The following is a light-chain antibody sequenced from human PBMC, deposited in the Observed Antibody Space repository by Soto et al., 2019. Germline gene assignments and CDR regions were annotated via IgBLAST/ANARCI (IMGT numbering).Light chain of an antibody. CDR2: CAS. V-gene: IGKV3-20*01. CDR1: QSVSSNY. Sequence: EIVLTQSPGTLSLSPGERATLSCRASQSVSSNYLAWYQQKPGQAPRLLIYCASSSATGIPDRFRGSGSGTDLTLTIRRLEPEDFPVYYCQQYGSSYPWTFGQGTKVDIK. J-gene: IGKJ1*01. CDR3: QQYGSSYPWT.